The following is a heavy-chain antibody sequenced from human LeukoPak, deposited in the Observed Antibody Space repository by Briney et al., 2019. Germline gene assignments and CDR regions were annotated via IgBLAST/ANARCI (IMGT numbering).Heavy chain of an antibody. J-gene: IGHJ5*02. CDR1: GYTFTSYG. CDR2: ISAYNGNT. CDR3: ARVGHSSSSSGWFDP. Sequence: ASVKVSCKASGYTFTSYGISWVRPAPGQGLEWMGWISAYNGNTNYAQKLQGRVTMTTDTSTSTAYMELRSLRSDDTAVYYCARVGHSSSSSGWFDPWGQGTLVTVSS. D-gene: IGHD6-6*01. V-gene: IGHV1-18*01.